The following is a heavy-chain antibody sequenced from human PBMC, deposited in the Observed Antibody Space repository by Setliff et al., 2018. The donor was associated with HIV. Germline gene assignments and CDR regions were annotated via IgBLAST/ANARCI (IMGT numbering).Heavy chain of an antibody. Sequence: SETLSLTCTVSGGSISSYYWSWIRQSPGKGLEWIGHIYPIGSPDYPSGNTVYNPSFRSRVTLSLDTSKNQFSLKLTSVTAADAAVYYCTGDYNSGSHRFDYWGQGTPVTVSS. CDR1: GGSISSYY. CDR2: IYPIGSPDYPSGNT. CDR3: TGDYNSGSHRFDY. D-gene: IGHD3-10*01. J-gene: IGHJ4*02. V-gene: IGHV4-4*08.